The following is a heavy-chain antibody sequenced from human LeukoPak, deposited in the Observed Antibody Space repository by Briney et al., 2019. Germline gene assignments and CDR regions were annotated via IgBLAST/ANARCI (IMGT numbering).Heavy chain of an antibody. J-gene: IGHJ6*02. V-gene: IGHV4-34*01. CDR3: ARMKGATSSLEAGYRQYDYYGMDV. CDR2: INHSGST. D-gene: IGHD1-26*01. CDR1: GGSFSGYY. Sequence: SETLSLTCAVYGGSFSGYYWSWIRQPPGKGLEWIGEINHSGSTNYNPSLKSRVTISVDTSKNQFSLKLSSVTAADTAVYYCARMKGATSSLEAGYRQYDYYGMDVWGQGTTVTVSS.